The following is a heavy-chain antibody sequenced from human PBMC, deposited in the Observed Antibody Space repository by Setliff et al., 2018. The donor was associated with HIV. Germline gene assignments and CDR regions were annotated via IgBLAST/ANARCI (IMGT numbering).Heavy chain of an antibody. Sequence: ASVKVSCKASGYTFTSYAIHWVRQAPGQRLEWMGWINAGNGNTKYSQNFQGRVTITRDTSASTAYMELSSLRSEDTAVYYCAKKKGYDSSGYYYFDSWGQGILVTVSS. CDR3: AKKKGYDSSGYYYFDS. V-gene: IGHV1-3*01. J-gene: IGHJ4*02. D-gene: IGHD3-22*01. CDR1: GYTFTSYA. CDR2: INAGNGNT.